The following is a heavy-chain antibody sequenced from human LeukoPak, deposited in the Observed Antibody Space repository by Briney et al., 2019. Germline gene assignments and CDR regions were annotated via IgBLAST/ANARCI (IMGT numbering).Heavy chain of an antibody. CDR2: IWYDGSNK. J-gene: IGHJ4*02. CDR3: ARSRGGSSSGVGDNFDH. CDR1: GFTFTSYG. D-gene: IGHD6-6*01. V-gene: IGHV3-33*08. Sequence: GGSLRLSCAASGFTFTSYGMHWVRQAPGKGLEWVAVIWYDGSNKYYGDSVKGRFTISRDSSKNTLYLQMNSLRAEDTAVYYCARSRGGSSSGVGDNFDHWGQGTLVTVSS.